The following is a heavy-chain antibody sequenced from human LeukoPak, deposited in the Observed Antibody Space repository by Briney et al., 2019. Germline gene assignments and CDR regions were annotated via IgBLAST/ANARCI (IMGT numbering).Heavy chain of an antibody. CDR1: GFTFNEYY. CDR3: AKGPVLRFLEWLFDY. J-gene: IGHJ4*02. Sequence: GGSLRLSCAASGFTFNEYYMTWIRQAPGKGLEWISFISRDNKSIFYADSVKGRFTISRDNSKNTLYLQMNSLRAEDTAVYYCAKGPVLRFLEWLFDYWGQGTLVTVSS. D-gene: IGHD3-3*01. CDR2: ISRDNKSI. V-gene: IGHV3-11*04.